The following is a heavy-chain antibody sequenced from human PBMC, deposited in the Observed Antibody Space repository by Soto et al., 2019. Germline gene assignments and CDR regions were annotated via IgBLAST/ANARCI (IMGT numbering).Heavy chain of an antibody. D-gene: IGHD1-26*01. CDR1: GFPFSNAW. V-gene: IGHV3-15*07. Sequence: GGSLRLSCVASGFPFSNAWVNWVRQVPGKGLEWVGRVKSKTDGGSSDYAAAVKGRFAVSRDDSRHIVYLQMNSLKIEDTGVYYCTTDSRTTLPEIRFDYWGHGTQVTVSS. CDR2: VKSKTDGGSS. CDR3: TTDSRTTLPEIRFDY. J-gene: IGHJ4*01.